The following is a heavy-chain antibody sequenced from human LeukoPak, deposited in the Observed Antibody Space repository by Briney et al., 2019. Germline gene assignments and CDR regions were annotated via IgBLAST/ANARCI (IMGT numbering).Heavy chain of an antibody. D-gene: IGHD3-22*01. Sequence: GGSLRLSCAASGFTFSSYAMSWVRQVPGKGLEWVSTVSSTGGNTYYADSVKGRFTISRDNSKNTLYLQMNSLRAEDTAVYYCANTGGLYYDSSGYYYPLNYWGQGTLVTVSS. CDR1: GFTFSSYA. J-gene: IGHJ4*02. CDR3: ANTGGLYYDSSGYYYPLNY. CDR2: VSSTGGNT. V-gene: IGHV3-23*01.